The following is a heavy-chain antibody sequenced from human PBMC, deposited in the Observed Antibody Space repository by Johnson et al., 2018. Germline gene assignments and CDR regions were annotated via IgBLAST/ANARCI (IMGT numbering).Heavy chain of an antibody. Sequence: EVQLVESGGGLVKPGGSLRLSCAASGFTFSSYSMNWVRQAPGKGLEWVSSISSSSSYIYYADSVKGRFTISRDNAKNSLYWQMISLRAEDTAGYYCAKEGALFDAFDIWGQGTMVTVSS. J-gene: IGHJ3*02. V-gene: IGHV3-21*01. CDR1: GFTFSSYS. CDR2: ISSSSSYI. CDR3: AKEGALFDAFDI.